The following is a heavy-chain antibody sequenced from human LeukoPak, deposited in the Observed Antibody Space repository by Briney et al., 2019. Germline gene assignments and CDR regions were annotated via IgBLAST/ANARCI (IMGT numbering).Heavy chain of an antibody. J-gene: IGHJ2*01. CDR3: ARGGSGYYQSHDWYFDL. CDR2: IYYSGST. Sequence: SETLSLTCTVSGGSISSYYWCWIRQPPGKGLEWIGYIYYSGSTNYNPSLKSRVTISVDTSKNQFSLKLSSVTAADTAVYYCARGGSGYYQSHDWYFDLWGRGTLVTVSS. CDR1: GGSISSYY. D-gene: IGHD3-22*01. V-gene: IGHV4-59*01.